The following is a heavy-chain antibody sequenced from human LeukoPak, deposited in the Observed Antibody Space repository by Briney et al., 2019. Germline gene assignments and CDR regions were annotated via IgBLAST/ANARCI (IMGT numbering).Heavy chain of an antibody. D-gene: IGHD2-2*01. CDR2: INQDGGEK. CDR3: ATGRSCTTCYLPDY. J-gene: IGHJ4*02. Sequence: PGGSLRLSCAASGFTFSDYYMTWVRQAPGKGLEWVANINQDGGEKYYVDSLKGRFTISRDDAKNSLYLQMNSLRAEDTAVYHCATGRSCTTCYLPDYWGQGTLVTVSS. V-gene: IGHV3-7*01. CDR1: GFTFSDYY.